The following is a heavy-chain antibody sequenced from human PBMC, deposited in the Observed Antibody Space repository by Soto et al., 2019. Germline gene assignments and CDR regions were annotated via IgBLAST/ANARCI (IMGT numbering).Heavy chain of an antibody. CDR3: TQERGSRDWLTVN. J-gene: IGHJ4*02. CDR2: ITGGGDNT. Sequence: EVQLLESGGDLVQPGGSLRLSCAASGFTFTSYAMSWIRQAPGKGLEWVSAITGGGDNTYYADSVKGRFPISRDNSKNTLYLQMNSLRAEDTAFYYCTQERGSRDWLTVNWGQGTLVTVSS. D-gene: IGHD3-9*01. V-gene: IGHV3-23*01. CDR1: GFTFTSYA.